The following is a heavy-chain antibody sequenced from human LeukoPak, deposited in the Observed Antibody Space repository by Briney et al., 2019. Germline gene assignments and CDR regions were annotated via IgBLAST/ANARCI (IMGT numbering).Heavy chain of an antibody. D-gene: IGHD6-19*01. CDR3: ARDIAVAAILDY. J-gene: IGHJ4*02. CDR1: GYAISSGFY. V-gene: IGHV4-38-2*02. Sequence: PSETLSLTCNVSGYAISSGFYWGWIRQPPGKGLEWIGGIYHTGSTFYNPSLKSRVTISVDTSKNQFSLKVKSVTAADTAVYYCARDIAVAAILDYWGQGTLVTVSS. CDR2: IYHTGST.